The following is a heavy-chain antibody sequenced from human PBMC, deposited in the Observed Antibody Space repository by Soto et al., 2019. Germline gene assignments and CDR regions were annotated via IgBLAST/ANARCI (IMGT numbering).Heavy chain of an antibody. Sequence: QVQLQESGPGLVKPSETLSLTCTVSGGSISGGVHSWSWIRQPPGKGLEWLGQIFDSGSTYYNPSLKSRLTISVDTSKNQFSLRLSSVTAADTAVYYCAREIMPLTNDWYFDLWGRGTLVTVSS. V-gene: IGHV4-30-4*01. CDR1: GGSISGGVHS. J-gene: IGHJ2*01. CDR2: IFDSGST. D-gene: IGHD2-8*01. CDR3: AREIMPLTNDWYFDL.